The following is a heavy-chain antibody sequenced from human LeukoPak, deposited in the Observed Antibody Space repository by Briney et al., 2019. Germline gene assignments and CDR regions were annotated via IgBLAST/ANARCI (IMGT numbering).Heavy chain of an antibody. Sequence: PSETLSLTCAVYGGSFSGHYWSWIRQPLGKGLEWIGEINHSGSTNYNPTLESRVTISVDTSKNHFSLKLSSVTAADTAVYYCASGQYYDLWSGYYVDWGQGTLVTVSA. V-gene: IGHV4-34*01. CDR1: GGSFSGHY. CDR2: INHSGST. CDR3: ASGQYYDLWSGYYVD. J-gene: IGHJ4*02. D-gene: IGHD3-3*01.